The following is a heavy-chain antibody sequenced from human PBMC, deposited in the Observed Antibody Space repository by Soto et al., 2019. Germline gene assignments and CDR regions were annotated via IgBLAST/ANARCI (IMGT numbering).Heavy chain of an antibody. V-gene: IGHV4-30-4*01. J-gene: IGHJ5*02. D-gene: IGHD2-15*01. CDR3: AREVVVVATFWFDP. CDR1: GGSISSGDYY. CDR2: IYYSGST. Sequence: TLSLTCTVSGGSISSGDYYWSWIRQPPGKGLEWIGYIYYSGSTYYNPSLKSRVTISVDTSKNQFSLKLSSVTAADTAVYYCAREVVVVATFWFDPWGQGTLVTVSS.